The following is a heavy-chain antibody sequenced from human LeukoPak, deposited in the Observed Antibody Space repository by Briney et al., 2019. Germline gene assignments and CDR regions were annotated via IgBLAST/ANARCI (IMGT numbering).Heavy chain of an antibody. CDR1: GYTFTGYY. Sequence: ASVKVSCKASGYTFTGYYMHWVRQAPGQGLEWMGIINPSGGSTSYAQKFQGRVTMTRDTPTSTVYMELSSLRSEDTAVYYCARGSSSWGKYFQHWGQGTLVTVSS. J-gene: IGHJ1*01. CDR2: INPSGGST. V-gene: IGHV1-46*01. D-gene: IGHD6-13*01. CDR3: ARGSSSWGKYFQH.